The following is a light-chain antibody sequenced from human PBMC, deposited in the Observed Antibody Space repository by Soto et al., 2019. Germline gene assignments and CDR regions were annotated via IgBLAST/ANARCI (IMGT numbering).Light chain of an antibody. Sequence: QSVLTQPASVSGSLGQSITISCTGTTNDVGGYNYVSWYQQHPGKAPILMIYEVTNRPSGVSNRFSGSKSGNTASLTISGLQVEDEAEYYCGSYTGSITYVFGTGTKVTVL. CDR1: TNDVGGYNY. V-gene: IGLV2-14*01. J-gene: IGLJ1*01. CDR2: EVT. CDR3: GSYTGSITYV.